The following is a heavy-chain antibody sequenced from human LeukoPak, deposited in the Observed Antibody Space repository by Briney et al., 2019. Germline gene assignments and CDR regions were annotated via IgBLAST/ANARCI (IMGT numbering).Heavy chain of an antibody. V-gene: IGHV4-30-4*08. J-gene: IGHJ4*02. CDR2: FYYSGST. D-gene: IGHD4/OR15-4a*01. CDR1: GGSISSGDYY. Sequence: SETLSLTCTVSGGSISSGDYYWSWIRQPPGKALEWIGYFYYSGSTYYNPSLKSRVTISVDTSKNQLSLKLSSVTAADTAVYYCATVTSVGCFVDYWGQGTLVTVSS. CDR3: ATVTSVGCFVDY.